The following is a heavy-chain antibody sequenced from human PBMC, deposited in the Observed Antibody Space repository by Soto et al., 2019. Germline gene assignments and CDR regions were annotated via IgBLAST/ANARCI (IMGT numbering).Heavy chain of an antibody. Sequence: QVQLVESGGGVVQPGRSLRLSCAASGFTFSSYAMHWVRQAPGKGLEWVAVISYDGHNKYYGDSVKGRFTISRDNSKNTLYLQMNSLRGEDTAMYYCAKTCRDYGDSPNDYWGQGTLVTVSS. D-gene: IGHD4-17*01. CDR2: ISYDGHNK. J-gene: IGHJ4*02. CDR1: GFTFSSYA. V-gene: IGHV3-30*18. CDR3: AKTCRDYGDSPNDY.